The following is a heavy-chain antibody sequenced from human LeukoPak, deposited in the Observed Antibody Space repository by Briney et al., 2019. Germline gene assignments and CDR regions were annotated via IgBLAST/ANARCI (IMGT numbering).Heavy chain of an antibody. CDR1: GGSFSGYY. CDR3: AREGGGIQLWFDY. Sequence: SETLSLTCAVYGGSFSGYYWSWIRQPPGKGLEWIGEINHSGSTNYNPSLKSRVTISVDTSKNRFSLKLSSVTAADTAVYYCAREGGGIQLWFDYWGQGTLVTVSS. D-gene: IGHD5-18*01. V-gene: IGHV4-34*01. J-gene: IGHJ4*02. CDR2: INHSGST.